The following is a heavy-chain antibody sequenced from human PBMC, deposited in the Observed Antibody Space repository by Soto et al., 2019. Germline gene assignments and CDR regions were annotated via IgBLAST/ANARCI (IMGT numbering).Heavy chain of an antibody. D-gene: IGHD3-22*01. Sequence: ASVKVSCKASGYTFTSYGISWVRQAPGQGLEWMGWISAYNGNTNYAQKLQGRVTMTTDTSTSTAYMELRSLRSDDTAVYYCARDGYYDSSGYSWFDPWGQGTLVTVSS. CDR2: ISAYNGNT. CDR3: ARDGYYDSSGYSWFDP. CDR1: GYTFTSYG. V-gene: IGHV1-18*01. J-gene: IGHJ5*02.